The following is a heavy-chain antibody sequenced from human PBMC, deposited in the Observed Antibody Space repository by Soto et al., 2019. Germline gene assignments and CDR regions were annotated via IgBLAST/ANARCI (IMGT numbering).Heavy chain of an antibody. CDR1: GFTFSTSA. V-gene: IGHV3-21*02. Sequence: DVQLVESGGGLVKPGGSLRLSCEASGFTFSTSAMHWVRQAPGKGLEWVASINSGSSHVKYADSVKGRFTISRDNANTSLSLPLSSLRVEDTAIYYCARGGGSLNYWGQGTLVTVSS. J-gene: IGHJ4*02. CDR2: INSGSSHV. CDR3: ARGGGSLNY. D-gene: IGHD2-15*01.